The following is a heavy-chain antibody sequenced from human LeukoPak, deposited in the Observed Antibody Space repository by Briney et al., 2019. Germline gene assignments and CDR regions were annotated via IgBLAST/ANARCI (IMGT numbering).Heavy chain of an antibody. Sequence: GGSLRLSCAASGFTFSSSWMHWVRQAPGKGLVWVSRINSDGSSTSYADSVKGRFTISRDNSKNTLYLQMNSLRAEDTAVYYCAKESYYGSGSYDYWGQGTLVTVSS. CDR3: AKESYYGSGSYDY. J-gene: IGHJ4*02. CDR2: INSDGSST. D-gene: IGHD3-10*01. CDR1: GFTFSSSW. V-gene: IGHV3-74*01.